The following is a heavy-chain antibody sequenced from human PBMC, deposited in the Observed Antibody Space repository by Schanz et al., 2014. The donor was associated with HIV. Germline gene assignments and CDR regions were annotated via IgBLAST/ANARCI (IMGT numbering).Heavy chain of an antibody. J-gene: IGHJ6*02. CDR3: ARDIKYNDPFQYGMDV. CDR2: IIPIFDTT. CDR1: GGTFSSSA. D-gene: IGHD1-1*01. Sequence: QVQLVQSGAEVKKPGSSVKVSCKASGGTFSSSAISWVRQAPGQGLAWVGGIIPIFDTTKYAQKFQGRVAITADKSTGTVYMDLGSLTSEDTAVYFCARDIKYNDPFQYGMDVWGQGTTVSVSS. V-gene: IGHV1-69*06.